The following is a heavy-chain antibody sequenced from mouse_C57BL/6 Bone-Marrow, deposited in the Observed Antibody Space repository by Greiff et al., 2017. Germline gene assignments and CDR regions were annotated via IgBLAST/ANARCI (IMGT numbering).Heavy chain of an antibody. Sequence: EVKVEESGGGLVKPGGSLKLSCAASGFTFSSYAMSWVRQTPEKRLEWVATISDGGSYTYYPDNVKGRFTISRDNAKNNLYLQMSHLKSEDTAMYYCARDSTTVVTRGFAYWGQGTLVTVSA. CDR2: ISDGGSYT. CDR3: ARDSTTVVTRGFAY. J-gene: IGHJ3*01. CDR1: GFTFSSYA. D-gene: IGHD1-1*01. V-gene: IGHV5-4*01.